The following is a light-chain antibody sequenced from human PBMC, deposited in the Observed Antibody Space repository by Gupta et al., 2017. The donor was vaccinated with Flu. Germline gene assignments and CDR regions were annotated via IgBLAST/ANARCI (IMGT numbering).Light chain of an antibody. CDR1: NIGSKS. V-gene: IGLV3-21*02. CDR3: QVWDGSSNHVV. Sequence: SYGLTHPPSATLAAGQPPRITCGGINIGSKSVHWYQQKPGPAPLLVVYDDSHRPSGIPERFSGSNSGNTATLAISRVESGDEADYYCQVWDGSSNHVVFGGGTKLTVL. CDR2: DDS. J-gene: IGLJ2*01.